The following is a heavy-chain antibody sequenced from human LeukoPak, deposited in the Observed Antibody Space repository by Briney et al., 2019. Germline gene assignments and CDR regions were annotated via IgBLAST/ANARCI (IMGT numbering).Heavy chain of an antibody. CDR1: GFSYSNYW. V-gene: IGHV3-7*01. D-gene: IGHD4-11*01. J-gene: IGHJ5*02. Sequence: TGGSLRLSCAASGFSYSNYWMRWVRQAPGKGLEWVASIKQDGSEKNYVDSAKGRFTISRDNAKNSLYLQMNSLRAEDTAVYFCVGGKVTRAFDPWAEETLVTVSS. CDR3: VGGKVTRAFDP. CDR2: IKQDGSEK.